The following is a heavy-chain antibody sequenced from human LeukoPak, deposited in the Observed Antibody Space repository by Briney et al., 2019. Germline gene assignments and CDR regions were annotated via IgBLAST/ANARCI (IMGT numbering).Heavy chain of an antibody. Sequence: SETLSLTCTVSGGSITSTSYYWGWIRQPPGKGLEWIGSIYYSGSTYYNPPLKSRVTISVDSSKTQFSLKLSSVTAADTAVYYCARQDILTGYAFDIWGQGTRVTVSS. D-gene: IGHD3-9*01. CDR3: ARQDILTGYAFDI. V-gene: IGHV4-39*01. CDR1: GGSITSTSYY. CDR2: IYYSGST. J-gene: IGHJ3*02.